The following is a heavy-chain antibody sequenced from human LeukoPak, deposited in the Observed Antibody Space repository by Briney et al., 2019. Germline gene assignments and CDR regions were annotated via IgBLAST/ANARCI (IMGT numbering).Heavy chain of an antibody. V-gene: IGHV4-39*01. CDR2: IYYSGST. CDR3: ARLPRRYCSSTSCPPVFDY. Sequence: PSETLSLTCTVSGGSISSSSYYRGWIRQPPGKGLEWIGSIYYSGSTYYNPSLKSRVTISVDTSKNQFSLKLSSVTAADTAVYYCARLPRRYCSSTSCPPVFDYWGQGTLVTVSS. D-gene: IGHD2-2*01. J-gene: IGHJ4*02. CDR1: GGSISSSSYY.